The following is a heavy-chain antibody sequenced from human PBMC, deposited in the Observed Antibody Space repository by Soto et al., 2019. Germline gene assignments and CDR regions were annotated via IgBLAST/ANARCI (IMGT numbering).Heavy chain of an antibody. D-gene: IGHD3-10*01. CDR1: GGTFSPYT. CDR2: IIPFLGVT. CDR3: ARDWESTVSTWSFGAF. Sequence: QVQLVQSGAEVKKPGSSVKVSCKASGGTFSPYTVNWVRQAPGQGLEWMGRIIPFLGVTNYAQKFQARVTLTADTSTTTAYMELSGLRFEDTAVYYCARDWESTVSTWSFGAFWGRGPLVTVSS. V-gene: IGHV1-69*08. J-gene: IGHJ4*02.